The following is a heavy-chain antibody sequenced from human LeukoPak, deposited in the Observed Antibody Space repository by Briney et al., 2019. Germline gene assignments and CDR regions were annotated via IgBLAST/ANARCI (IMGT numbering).Heavy chain of an antibody. V-gene: IGHV3-23*01. D-gene: IGHD3-16*01. CDR3: AKPFWGTYVRSAFDI. CDR2: ITSGDNI. Sequence: GGSLRLSCAASGFTFSNYAMNWVRQAPGKGLECVSTITSGDNIFYADSVKGRFIISRDNSKNTLYLQMNSLRAEDTAIYYCAKPFWGTYVRSAFDIWGQGTMVAVSS. J-gene: IGHJ3*02. CDR1: GFTFSNYA.